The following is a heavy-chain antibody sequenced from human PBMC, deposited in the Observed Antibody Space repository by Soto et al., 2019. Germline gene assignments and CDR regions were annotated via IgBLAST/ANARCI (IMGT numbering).Heavy chain of an antibody. CDR3: ARHVVFGAPYYFDY. CDR2: IYYSGST. D-gene: IGHD3-10*02. V-gene: IGHV4-39*01. Sequence: SETLSLTCTVSGGSISSSSYYWGWIRQPPGKGLEWIGSIYYSGSTYYNPSLKSRVTISVDTSKNQFSLKLSSVTAADTAVYYCARHVVFGAPYYFDYWGQGTLVTVSS. CDR1: GGSISSSSYY. J-gene: IGHJ4*02.